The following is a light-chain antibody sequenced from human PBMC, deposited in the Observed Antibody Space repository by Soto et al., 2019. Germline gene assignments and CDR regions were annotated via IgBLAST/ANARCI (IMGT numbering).Light chain of an antibody. CDR3: SSYTSSSTYV. CDR1: SSDVGGYNY. Sequence: QSALTQPASVSGSPGQSITISCTGTSSDVGGYNYVSWYQQDPGKAPKVMIYDGSNRPSGVSHLFSASKSGNTSSLTSSGLQADDEADYYCSSYTSSSTYVFGTGTKVTVL. J-gene: IGLJ1*01. CDR2: DGS. V-gene: IGLV2-14*01.